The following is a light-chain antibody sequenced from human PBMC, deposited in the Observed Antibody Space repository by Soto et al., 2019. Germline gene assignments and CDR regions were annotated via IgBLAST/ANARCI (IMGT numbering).Light chain of an antibody. J-gene: IGKJ2*01. CDR1: PSVTNY. Sequence: EIVLTQSPATLSLSPGERATLSCRASPSVTNYLAWYQQKPGQAPRLLIYDASTRATDIPARFSGSGSGTEFTLTISSLQSEDVAVYYCQQYNQWPPYTFGQGTKVDIK. CDR2: DAS. CDR3: QQYNQWPPYT. V-gene: IGKV3D-15*01.